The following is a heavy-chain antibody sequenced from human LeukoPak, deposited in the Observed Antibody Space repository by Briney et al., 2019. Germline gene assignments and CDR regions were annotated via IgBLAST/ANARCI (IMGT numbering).Heavy chain of an antibody. CDR2: ISSNGVTT. J-gene: IGHJ4*01. V-gene: IGHV3-64D*06. D-gene: IGHD3-3*01. CDR3: VTIFGGLPDH. CDR1: GFTFSSYP. Sequence: GGSLRLSCSAAGFTFSSYPMHWVRQAPGKGLEYVSAISSNGVTTDYADSVRSRFTISRDNSKNTLYLQMSSLRPEDTAVYYCVTIFGGLPDHWGHATLVTVSS.